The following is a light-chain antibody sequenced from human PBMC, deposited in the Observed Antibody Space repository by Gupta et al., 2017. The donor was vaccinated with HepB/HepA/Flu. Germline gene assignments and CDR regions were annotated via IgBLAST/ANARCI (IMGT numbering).Light chain of an antibody. CDR1: QSIVYSDGYSY. J-gene: IGKJ5*01. Sequence: DIVMTQSPLSLPVTLGQPASISCRSSQSIVYSDGYSYLNWFQQRPGQSPRRLIYQVSNRDSGVPDRFSGSGSGTDFTLKISRVEAEDVGVYFCMQGTQWPPTFGQGTRLEIK. CDR2: QVS. V-gene: IGKV2-30*01. CDR3: MQGTQWPPT.